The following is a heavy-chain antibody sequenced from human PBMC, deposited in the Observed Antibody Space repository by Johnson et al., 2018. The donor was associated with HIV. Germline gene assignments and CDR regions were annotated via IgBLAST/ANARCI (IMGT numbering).Heavy chain of an antibody. J-gene: IGHJ3*02. V-gene: IGHV3-NL1*01. CDR1: GFTYSSYA. Sequence: QVQLVESGGGVVQPGRSLRLSCVVSGFTYSSYAMHWVRQAPGKGLEWVSVIYSGGTTYYADSVKGRSTISRDNSNNTLDLQMNSLRAEDTAVYYGARTAMTPVTSSPDAFDIWGQGTMVTVSS. D-gene: IGHD4-17*01. CDR3: ARTAMTPVTSSPDAFDI. CDR2: IYSGGTT.